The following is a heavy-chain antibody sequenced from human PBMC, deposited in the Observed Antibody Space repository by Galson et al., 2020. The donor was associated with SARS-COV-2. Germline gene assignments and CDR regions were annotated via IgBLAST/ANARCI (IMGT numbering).Heavy chain of an antibody. V-gene: IGHV3-53*01. CDR2: IYRGGST. D-gene: IGHD3-22*01. CDR3: ARGVVGGGDYFDY. J-gene: IGHJ4*02. CDR1: GFTVTNTY. Sequence: GESLKISCAASGFTVTNTYMIWVRQAPGKGLEWGSVIYRGGSTYYADSVKGRFTISRDKSKNTLNLQMNGLTAEDTAVYYCARGVVGGGDYFDYWGQGTPVTVSS.